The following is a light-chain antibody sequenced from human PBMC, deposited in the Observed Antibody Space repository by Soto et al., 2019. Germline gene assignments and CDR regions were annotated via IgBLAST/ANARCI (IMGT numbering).Light chain of an antibody. CDR1: ESVTTY. CDR2: YIS. Sequence: EILGTQAPATLSVSPGDRGTLSCRASESVTTYLAWYQQKPGQAPRLLIYYISTRATGIPARFSGSGSGTEFALTINSLQSEDSAVYYCQQHNHWPITFGQGTRLETK. V-gene: IGKV3D-15*01. CDR3: QQHNHWPIT. J-gene: IGKJ5*01.